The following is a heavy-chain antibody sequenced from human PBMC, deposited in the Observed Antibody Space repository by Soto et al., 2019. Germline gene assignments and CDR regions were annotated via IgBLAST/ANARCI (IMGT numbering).Heavy chain of an antibody. V-gene: IGHV1-69*13. J-gene: IGHJ6*02. D-gene: IGHD3-22*01. CDR1: GDTFSNYA. CDR3: AREGGSYYYDSSGYYPSRMDV. Sequence: SVKVSCKASGDTFSNYAISWVRQAPGQGLEWIGGIIPIVGTTNYAQKFQGRVTISADESTSTAYMELSSLRSEDTAVYYCAREGGSYYYDSSGYYPSRMDVWGHGTTVTVSS. CDR2: IIPIVGTT.